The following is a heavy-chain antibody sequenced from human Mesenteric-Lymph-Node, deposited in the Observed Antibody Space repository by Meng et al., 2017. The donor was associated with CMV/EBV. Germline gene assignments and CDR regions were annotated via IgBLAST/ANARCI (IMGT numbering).Heavy chain of an antibody. CDR1: GFTFSSYS. V-gene: IGHV3-30*03. CDR3: ARSYVWGNYVYQWDS. J-gene: IGHJ4*02. CDR2: ISYDGGYN. Sequence: LSLTCAASGFTFSSYSMNWVRQAPGKGLEWVASISYDGGYNYYADSVEGRFTISRDNSKNTVNLQVNSPRADDTAVYYCARSYVWGNYVYQWDSWGQGTLVTVSS. D-gene: IGHD3-16*01.